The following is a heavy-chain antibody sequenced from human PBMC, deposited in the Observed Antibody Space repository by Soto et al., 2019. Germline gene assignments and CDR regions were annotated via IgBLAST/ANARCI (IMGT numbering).Heavy chain of an antibody. V-gene: IGHV3-9*01. Sequence: GGSLRLSCAVSGFTFDDNAMHWVRQAPEKGLEWVSGINWKSDIGYADSVKGRFTISRDNAEDSLYLQLNSVTPEDTAVYYCARGPTALDPWGQGTLVTVSS. D-gene: IGHD4-17*01. CDR1: GFTFDDNA. J-gene: IGHJ5*02. CDR2: INWKSDI. CDR3: ARGPTALDP.